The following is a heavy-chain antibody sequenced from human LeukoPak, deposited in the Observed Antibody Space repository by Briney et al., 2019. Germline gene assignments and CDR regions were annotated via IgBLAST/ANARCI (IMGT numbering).Heavy chain of an antibody. CDR3: ARGPPNWGMVGY. V-gene: IGHV1-8*01. CDR1: GYTFTCFD. J-gene: IGHJ4*02. Sequence: ASVKVSCKASGYTFTCFDFNWVRQATGQGLERMGWMKSNNGHTGYAQKFQGRVTMTRDTSISTAYMELSSLTFEDTAVYYCARGPPNWGMVGYWGQGTLVTVSS. D-gene: IGHD7-27*01. CDR2: MKSNNGHT.